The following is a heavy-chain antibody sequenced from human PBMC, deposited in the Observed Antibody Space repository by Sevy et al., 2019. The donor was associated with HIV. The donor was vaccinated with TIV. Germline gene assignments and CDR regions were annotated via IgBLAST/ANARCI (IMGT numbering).Heavy chain of an antibody. D-gene: IGHD3-10*01. CDR2: ISYDGSNK. CDR3: ARGGTMVEGAFDI. V-gene: IGHV3-30-3*01. J-gene: IGHJ3*02. Sequence: GGSLRLSCAASGFTFSSYAMHWVRQAPGKGLEWVAVISYDGSNKYYADSVKGRFTISRDNSKNTLYLQMNSLRAGDTAVYYCARGGTMVEGAFDIWGQGTMVTVSS. CDR1: GFTFSSYA.